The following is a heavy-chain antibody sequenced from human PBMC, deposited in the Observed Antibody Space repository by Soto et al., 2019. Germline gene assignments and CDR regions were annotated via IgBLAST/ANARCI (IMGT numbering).Heavy chain of an antibody. Sequence: QVQLQQWGAGLLKPSETLSLTCAVYGGSFSGYYWSWIRQPPGKGLEWIGEINHSGSTNYNPSLKSRVTISVDTSKNQFSLKLSSVTAADTAVYYCARTKITLGVVIFGARWFDPWGQGTLVTVSS. CDR3: ARTKITLGVVIFGARWFDP. D-gene: IGHD3-3*01. J-gene: IGHJ5*02. CDR1: GGSFSGYY. V-gene: IGHV4-34*01. CDR2: INHSGST.